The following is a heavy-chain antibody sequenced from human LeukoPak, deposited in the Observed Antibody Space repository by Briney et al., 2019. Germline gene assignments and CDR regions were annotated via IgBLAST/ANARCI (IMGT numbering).Heavy chain of an antibody. Sequence: PSETLSLTWTVSGGSISSYYWSWIRQPPGKGPEWIGYIYYRGSTNYNPSLKSRVTISVDTSKNQFSLHLSSVTAADTALYYGARHVTGYYFDSWGQGTLVTVSS. CDR1: GGSISSYY. V-gene: IGHV4-59*08. CDR2: IYYRGST. CDR3: ARHVTGYYFDS. J-gene: IGHJ4*02. D-gene: IGHD1-14*01.